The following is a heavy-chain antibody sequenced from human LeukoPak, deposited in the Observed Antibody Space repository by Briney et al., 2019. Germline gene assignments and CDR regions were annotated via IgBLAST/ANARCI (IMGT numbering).Heavy chain of an antibody. CDR2: VFTSGST. Sequence: SETLSLTCTASGGSISSYFWSWIRQPAGKGLEWTGRVFTSGSTNYNPSLESRVTISVDTSKNQFSLKLTSVTAADTAVYYCARGKGQLDLWGQGSLVTVSS. CDR3: ARGKGQLDL. J-gene: IGHJ5*02. D-gene: IGHD5-24*01. CDR1: GGSISSYF. V-gene: IGHV4-4*07.